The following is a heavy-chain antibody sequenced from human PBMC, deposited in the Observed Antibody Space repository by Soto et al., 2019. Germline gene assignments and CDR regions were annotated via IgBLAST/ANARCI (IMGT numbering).Heavy chain of an antibody. CDR1: GFTFSSYV. Sequence: GGSLRLSCAASGFTFSSYVMHWVRAAPGKGLEWVAVISYDGSNKYYADSVKGRFTISRDNSKNTLYLQMNSLRAEDTAVYYCANSQIMVTYNWFDPWGQGTLVTVSS. CDR3: ANSQIMVTYNWFDP. V-gene: IGHV3-30*18. J-gene: IGHJ5*02. D-gene: IGHD2-8*01. CDR2: ISYDGSNK.